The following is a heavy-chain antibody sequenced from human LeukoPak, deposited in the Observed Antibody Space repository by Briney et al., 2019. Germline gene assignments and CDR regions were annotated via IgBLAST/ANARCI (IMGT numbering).Heavy chain of an antibody. CDR2: ISWNSGSI. J-gene: IGHJ4*02. Sequence: PGRSLRLSCAASGFTFDDYTMHWVRQAPGKGLEWVSGISWNSGSIGYADSVKGRFTISRDNAKNSLYLQMNSLRAEDTALSYCARAGGHIAAAGYYYFDYWGQGTLVTVSS. CDR3: ARAGGHIAAAGYYYFDY. D-gene: IGHD6-13*01. V-gene: IGHV3-9*01. CDR1: GFTFDDYT.